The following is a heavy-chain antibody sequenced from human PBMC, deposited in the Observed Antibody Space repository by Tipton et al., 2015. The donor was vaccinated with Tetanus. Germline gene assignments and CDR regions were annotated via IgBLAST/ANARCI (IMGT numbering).Heavy chain of an antibody. J-gene: IGHJ4*02. CDR1: GFIFSSYG. V-gene: IGHV3-33*01. D-gene: IGHD2-15*01. Sequence: SGFIFSSYGIHWVRQAPGKGLEWVAVSWYDGTDQYYADSVKGRFTLSRDNSKNTLYLEMNSLRAEDTALYYCAREADCSGGSCFSGDFDNWGQGTQVTVPS. CDR3: AREADCSGGSCFSGDFDN. CDR2: SWYDGTDQ.